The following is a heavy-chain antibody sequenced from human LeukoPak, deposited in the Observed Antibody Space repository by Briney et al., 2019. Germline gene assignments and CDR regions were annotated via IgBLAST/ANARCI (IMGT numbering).Heavy chain of an antibody. CDR3: TTEYYGGYKY. J-gene: IGHJ4*02. CDR1: GFTFSTAW. Sequence: GGSHRLSCEASGFTFSTAWMSWVRQAPGRGLEWVGRIKSKGAGGTIEYAAPVKGRFTISRDDSKNTLYLQMNSLKTEDTAVYYCTTEYYGGYKYWGQGTLVAVSS. D-gene: IGHD4-17*01. CDR2: IKSKGAGGTI. V-gene: IGHV3-15*01.